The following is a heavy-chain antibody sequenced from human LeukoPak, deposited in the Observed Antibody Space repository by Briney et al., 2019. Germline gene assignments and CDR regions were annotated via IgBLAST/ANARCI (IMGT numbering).Heavy chain of an antibody. CDR2: IRGSGGGT. CDR1: GFSLSNYA. CDR3: AIMHPYYDGSGYWVQ. D-gene: IGHD3-22*01. Sequence: GSLRLSCVVSGFSLSNYAMSWVRQAPGKGLEWVSAIRGSGGGTVYADSVEGRFTISRDNPRNTLYMQMNSLRAEDTALYYCAIMHPYYDGSGYWVQWGQGTLVTVSS. J-gene: IGHJ4*02. V-gene: IGHV3-23*01.